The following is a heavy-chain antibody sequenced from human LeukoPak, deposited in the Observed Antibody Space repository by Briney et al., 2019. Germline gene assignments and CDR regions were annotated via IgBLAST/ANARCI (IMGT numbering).Heavy chain of an antibody. V-gene: IGHV3-74*01. CDR1: GFTFRTYW. D-gene: IGHD5-12*01. Sequence: GGALPLSRVASGFTFRTYWMHWVRQARGKGVVGVSHIKSDGRRITYPHSVRGPFTTSRDNAKNKLYLQMTRLRAEDTAVYYCARDRGYTQDYWGQGTLVSVSS. CDR2: IKSDGRRI. CDR3: ARDRGYTQDY. J-gene: IGHJ4*02.